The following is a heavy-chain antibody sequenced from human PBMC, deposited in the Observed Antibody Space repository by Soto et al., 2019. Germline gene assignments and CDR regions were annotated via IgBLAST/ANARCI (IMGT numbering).Heavy chain of an antibody. Sequence: QVQLQQWGAGLLKPSETLSLTCAVYGGSFSGYYWSWIRQPPGKGLEWIGEINHSGSTNYNPSLKGRVPLSVDPSKNQFSLRLSSVTAADTAVYYCARGHPNFGYWGQGTLVTVSS. V-gene: IGHV4-34*01. CDR3: ARGHPNFGY. CDR2: INHSGST. CDR1: GGSFSGYY. J-gene: IGHJ4*02.